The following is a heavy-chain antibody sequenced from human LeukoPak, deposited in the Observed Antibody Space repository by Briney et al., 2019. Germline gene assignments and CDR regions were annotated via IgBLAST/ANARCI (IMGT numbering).Heavy chain of an antibody. V-gene: IGHV3-33*03. CDR2: IRFDGDFK. D-gene: IGHD3-10*01. CDR1: GFSFSSYG. CDR3: ARSVYGSGSYMDV. J-gene: IGHJ6*02. Sequence: PGRSLRLSCAASGFSFSSYGMHWVRQAPGKGLEWVSSIRFDGDFKHYGDSVKGRVAISRNNAENKVFLQMNNLRGEDTGVYFCARSVYGSGSYMDVWGQGTTVIVSS.